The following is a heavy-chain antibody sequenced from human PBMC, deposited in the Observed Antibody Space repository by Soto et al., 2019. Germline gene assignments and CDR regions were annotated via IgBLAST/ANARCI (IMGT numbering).Heavy chain of an antibody. Sequence: SETLSLTCTVSGGSISSSSYYWGWIRQPPGKGLEWIGSIYYSGSTYYNPSLKSRVTISVDTSKNQFSLKLSSVTAADTAVYYCARHLCSGGSCYRGYFDYWGQGTLVTVSS. D-gene: IGHD2-15*01. J-gene: IGHJ4*02. V-gene: IGHV4-39*01. CDR1: GGSISSSSYY. CDR3: ARHLCSGGSCYRGYFDY. CDR2: IYYSGST.